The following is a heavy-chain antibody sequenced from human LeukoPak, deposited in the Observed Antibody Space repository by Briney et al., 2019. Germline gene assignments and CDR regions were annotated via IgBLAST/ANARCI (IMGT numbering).Heavy chain of an antibody. CDR2: ISVSGNTI. CDR1: GFTFSSYE. Sequence: GGSLRLSCAASGFTFSSYEMNWVRQAPGKGLEWVSYISVSGNTIYYADSVKGRFTISRDNAKNSLYLQMNSLRAEDTAFYYCAIDTYFGSRDDAFDIWGQGTMVTVSS. J-gene: IGHJ3*02. V-gene: IGHV3-48*03. CDR3: AIDTYFGSRDDAFDI. D-gene: IGHD3-10*01.